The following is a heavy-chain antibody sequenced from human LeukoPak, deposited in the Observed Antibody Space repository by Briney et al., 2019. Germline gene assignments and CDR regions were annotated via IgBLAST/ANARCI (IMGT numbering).Heavy chain of an antibody. Sequence: PGGSLRLSCAASGFTVSSNDMSWVRQAPGKGLEWVSSISSSSSYIYYADSVKGRSTISRDNAKNSLYLQMNSLRAEDTAVYYCARHDYLTEGFDYWGQGTLVTVSS. CDR1: GFTVSSND. V-gene: IGHV3-21*01. D-gene: IGHD5-12*01. CDR2: ISSSSSYI. CDR3: ARHDYLTEGFDY. J-gene: IGHJ4*02.